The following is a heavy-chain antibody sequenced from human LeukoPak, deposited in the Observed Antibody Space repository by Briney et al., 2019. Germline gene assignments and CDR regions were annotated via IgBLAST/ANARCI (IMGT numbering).Heavy chain of an antibody. CDR2: THYRSTWYN. V-gene: IGHV6-1*01. D-gene: IGHD2-2*01. CDR1: GQSVSSNRVT. Sequence: SQTISLTCAISGQSVSSNRVTWNWIRQSPSRGLESLGRTHYRSTWYNDYAVSVRGRITVNPDTSKNQFSLHLNSVTPEDTAVYYCARRLTQYDCFDPWGQGILVTVSS. J-gene: IGHJ5*02. CDR3: ARRLTQYDCFDP.